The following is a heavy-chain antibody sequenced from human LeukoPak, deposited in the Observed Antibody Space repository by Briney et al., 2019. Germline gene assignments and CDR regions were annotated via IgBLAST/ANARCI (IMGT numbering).Heavy chain of an antibody. J-gene: IGHJ4*02. CDR3: ARGEVGGSYGIAFDY. Sequence: ASVKVSCKASGYTFISYGISWVRQAPGQRLEWMGWISAYNGNTNYAQKFQGRVTMTTDTSTSTAYMELRSLRSDDTAVYYCARGEVGGSYGIAFDYWGQGTLVTVSS. V-gene: IGHV1-18*01. CDR2: ISAYNGNT. CDR1: GYTFISYG. D-gene: IGHD1-26*01.